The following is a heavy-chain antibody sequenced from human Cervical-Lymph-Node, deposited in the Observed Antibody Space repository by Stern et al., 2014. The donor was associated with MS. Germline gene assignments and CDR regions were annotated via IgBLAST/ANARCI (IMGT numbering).Heavy chain of an antibody. CDR3: ARDQRPLNSGSFAFDI. V-gene: IGHV1-69*01. CDR2: IIPIIGTA. Sequence: QVQLVQSGAEVKKPGSSVKVSCKASGGTFSTYAINWVRQAPGQGLEWMGGIIPIIGTAHYARKFQGKVTIIADRPNKTVYMEWRSLRSEDTDVYYCARDQRPLNSGSFAFDIWGQGTMVLVSS. J-gene: IGHJ3*02. CDR1: GGTFSTYA. D-gene: IGHD3-10*01.